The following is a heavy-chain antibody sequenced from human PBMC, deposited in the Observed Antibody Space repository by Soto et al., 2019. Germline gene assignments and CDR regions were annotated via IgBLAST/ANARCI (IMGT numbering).Heavy chain of an antibody. J-gene: IGHJ4*02. V-gene: IGHV1-69*04. D-gene: IGHD3-3*01. Sequence: SVKVSCKASGGTFSSYTISWVRQAPGQRLEWMGRIIPILGIANYAQKFQGRVTITADKSTSTAYMELSSLRSEDTAVYYCAREGMSDDFWSGYYVDYWGQGTLVTVSS. CDR1: GGTFSSYT. CDR2: IIPILGIA. CDR3: AREGMSDDFWSGYYVDY.